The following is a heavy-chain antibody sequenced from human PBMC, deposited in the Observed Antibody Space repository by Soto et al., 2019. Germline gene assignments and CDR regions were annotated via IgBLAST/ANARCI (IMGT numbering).Heavy chain of an antibody. D-gene: IGHD6-13*01. CDR3: ARARLIAAAGTYEYYGMEV. Sequence: SVKVSCKASGGTFSSYAISWVRQAPGQGLEWMGGIIPIFDTANYAQKFQGRVTITADESTRTAYMELSSLRSEDTAVYYCARARLIAAAGTYEYYGMEVWGKGTTVTVSS. CDR2: IIPIFDTA. CDR1: GGTFSSYA. V-gene: IGHV1-69*13. J-gene: IGHJ6*04.